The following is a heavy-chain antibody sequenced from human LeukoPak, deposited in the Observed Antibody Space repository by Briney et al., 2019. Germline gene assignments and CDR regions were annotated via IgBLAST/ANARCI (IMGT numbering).Heavy chain of an antibody. CDR3: AAVGVVIPIIDY. J-gene: IGHJ4*02. CDR1: GGSISSYY. V-gene: IGHV4-59*01. D-gene: IGHD3-3*01. Sequence: SETLSLTCTVSGGSISSYYWSWIRQPPGKGPEWIGYIYYSGSTNYNPSLKSRVTISVDTSKNQFSLKLSSVTAADTAVYYCAAVGVVIPIIDYWGQGTLVTVSS. CDR2: IYYSGST.